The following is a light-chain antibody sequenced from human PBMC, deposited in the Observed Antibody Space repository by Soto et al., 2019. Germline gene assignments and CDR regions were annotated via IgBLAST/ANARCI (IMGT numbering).Light chain of an antibody. CDR1: QSVISNY. V-gene: IGKV3-20*01. CDR3: QQYGNSPQT. J-gene: IGKJ1*01. Sequence: EIVLTQSPGTLSLSPGEIATLSCRASQSVISNYLAWYQQKPGQAPRLVIYGASTRASGIPDRFSGTGSGTHFTLTISRLEPEDFAVYYCQQYGNSPQTFGQGTKVEIK. CDR2: GAS.